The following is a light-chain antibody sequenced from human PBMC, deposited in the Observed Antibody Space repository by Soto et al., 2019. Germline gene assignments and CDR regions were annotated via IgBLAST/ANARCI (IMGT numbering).Light chain of an antibody. J-gene: IGLJ2*01. V-gene: IGLV1-51*01. CDR3: ATWDTSLNVVV. Sequence: QSVLTQSSSVSAAAGQKVTISCSGSYSNIGSNFVSWYQHFPGSAPKLLIYDNSQRPSGIPDRFSGSKSGSSATLGITGFQTGDEADYYCATWDTSLNVVVFGGGTKLTVL. CDR2: DNS. CDR1: YSNIGSNF.